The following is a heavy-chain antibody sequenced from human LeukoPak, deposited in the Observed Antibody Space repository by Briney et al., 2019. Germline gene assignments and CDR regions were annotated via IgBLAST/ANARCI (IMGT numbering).Heavy chain of an antibody. CDR2: IIPIFGTA. V-gene: IGHV1-69*05. D-gene: IGHD2-15*01. CDR3: ARVPYCSGGSCYLGGYYYYYMDV. Sequence: SVKVSCKASGGTFSSYAISWVRQATGQGLEWMGGIIPIFGTANYAQKFQGRVTITTDESTSTAYMELSSLRSEDTAVYYCARVPYCSGGSCYLGGYYYYYMDVWGKGTTVTVSS. J-gene: IGHJ6*03. CDR1: GGTFSSYA.